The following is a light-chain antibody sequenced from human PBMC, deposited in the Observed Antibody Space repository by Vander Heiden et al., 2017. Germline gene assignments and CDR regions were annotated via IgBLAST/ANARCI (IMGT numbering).Light chain of an antibody. CDR1: KLGDNY. CDR3: QAWDSSTVV. Sequence: SYELTQPPSESVSPGKTASITCSGDKLGDNYACWYQQKPGQSPVLVIYQASKRPSGIPERFSGSNSGNTATLTISGTQAMDEADYYCQAWDSSTVVFGGGTKLTVL. CDR2: QAS. V-gene: IGLV3-1*01. J-gene: IGLJ2*01.